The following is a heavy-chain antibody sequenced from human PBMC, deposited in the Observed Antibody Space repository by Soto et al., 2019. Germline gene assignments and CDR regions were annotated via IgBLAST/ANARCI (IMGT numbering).Heavy chain of an antibody. Sequence: SGPTLVNPTQTLTLTCTFSGFSLSTSRVGVGWIRQPPGKALEWLALIYWDDDKRYSPSLKSRLTITKDTSKNQVVLTMTNMDPVDTATYYCAHRRSSPVLRFLEWSERNSNWFDPWGQGTLVTVSS. CDR3: AHRRSSPVLRFLEWSERNSNWFDP. V-gene: IGHV2-5*02. D-gene: IGHD3-3*01. J-gene: IGHJ5*02. CDR2: IYWDDDK. CDR1: GFSLSTSRVG.